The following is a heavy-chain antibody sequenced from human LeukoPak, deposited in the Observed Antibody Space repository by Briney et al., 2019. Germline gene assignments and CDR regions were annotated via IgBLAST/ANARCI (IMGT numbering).Heavy chain of an antibody. CDR1: GGTFSSYA. CDR2: IIPIFGTA. Sequence: SVPVSCKASGGTFSSYAISWVRQAPGQGREWMGGIIPIFGTANYAQKFQGRVTITTDESTSTAYMELSSLRSEDTAVYYCARASSYCGCDCYLGDYWGQGTLVTVSS. V-gene: IGHV1-69*05. J-gene: IGHJ4*02. CDR3: ARASSYCGCDCYLGDY. D-gene: IGHD2-21*01.